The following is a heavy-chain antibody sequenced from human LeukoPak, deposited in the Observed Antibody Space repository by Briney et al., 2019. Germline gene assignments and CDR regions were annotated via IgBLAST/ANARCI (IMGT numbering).Heavy chain of an antibody. Sequence: PGGSLRLSCTASGFTFDDYGMSWVRQAPGKGLEWGSGINWNGGSTGYADSVKGRFTISRDNAKNSLYLQMNSLRAEDTALYYCARFSSPQLVLDYWGQGTLVTVSS. CDR1: GFTFDDYG. J-gene: IGHJ4*02. CDR2: INWNGGST. D-gene: IGHD6-13*01. CDR3: ARFSSPQLVLDY. V-gene: IGHV3-20*04.